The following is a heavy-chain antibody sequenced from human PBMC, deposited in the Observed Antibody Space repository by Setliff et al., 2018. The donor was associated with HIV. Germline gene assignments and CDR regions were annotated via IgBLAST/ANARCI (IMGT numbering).Heavy chain of an antibody. CDR3: ASRQSGPQGWVLSNWFDA. Sequence: PSETLSLTCTVSGGSISSGDYYWGWIRQPPGKGLQWIGHIFSSGSTYYNPSLKSRVAISVDTSKNQFSLQLNSVAASDTAVYYCASRQSGPQGWVLSNWFDAWGQGTLVTVSS. J-gene: IGHJ5*02. D-gene: IGHD2-2*03. CDR1: GGSISSGDYY. V-gene: IGHV4-39*01. CDR2: IFSSGST.